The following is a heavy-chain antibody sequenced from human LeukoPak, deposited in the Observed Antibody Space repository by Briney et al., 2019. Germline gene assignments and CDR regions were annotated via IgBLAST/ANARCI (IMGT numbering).Heavy chain of an antibody. D-gene: IGHD2-2*01. CDR2: IYYSGST. V-gene: IGHV4-31*03. CDR3: ARDIADDIVVVPAASYYYYGMDV. Sequence: KPSETLSLTCTVSGGSISSGGYYWSWIRQHPGKGLEWIGYIYYSGSTYYNPSLKSRVTISVDTSKNQFSLKLSSVTATDTAVYYCARDIADDIVVVPAASYYYYGMDVWGQGTTVTVSS. J-gene: IGHJ6*02. CDR1: GGSISSGGYY.